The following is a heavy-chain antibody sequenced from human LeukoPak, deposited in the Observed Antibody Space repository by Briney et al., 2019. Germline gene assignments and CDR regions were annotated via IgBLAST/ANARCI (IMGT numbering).Heavy chain of an antibody. J-gene: IGHJ6*03. V-gene: IGHV4-59*01. D-gene: IGHD3-16*01. CDR1: GGSISSYY. CDR3: ARGGGLGYYYYYMDV. Sequence: TSETLSLTCTVSGGSISSYYWNWIRQPPGKGLEWIGYIYYSGSTNYNPSLKSRVTVSVDTSKNQFSLKLSSVTAADTAVYYCARGGGLGYYYYYMDVWGKGTTVTASS. CDR2: IYYSGST.